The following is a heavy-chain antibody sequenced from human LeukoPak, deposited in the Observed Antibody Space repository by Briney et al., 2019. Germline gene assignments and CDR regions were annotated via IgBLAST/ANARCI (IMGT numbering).Heavy chain of an antibody. CDR1: GGSFSGYY. V-gene: IGHV4-34*01. D-gene: IGHD3-22*01. CDR2: INHSGST. Sequence: SETLSLTCVVYGGSFSGYYWSWIRQPPGKGLEWIGEINHSGSTNYNPSLKSRVTISVDASKNQFSLKLSSVTAADTAVYYCARGKASSGYYARVGHYYYYYGMDVWGQGTTVTVSS. CDR3: ARGKASSGYYARVGHYYYYYGMDV. J-gene: IGHJ6*02.